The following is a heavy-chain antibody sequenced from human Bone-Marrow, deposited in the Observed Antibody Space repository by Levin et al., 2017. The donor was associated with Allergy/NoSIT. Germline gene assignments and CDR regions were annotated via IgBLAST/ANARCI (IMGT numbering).Heavy chain of an antibody. CDR1: GGPISTSSYY. Sequence: PSETLSLTCTVSGGPISTSSYYWAWIRQAPGKGLEWIGSISYVGSTYYNPSLRSRVTISVDTSNNQISLRLTSVTAADTAVYYCAKDGGDSGWYPYFDYWGQGNLVTVSS. CDR2: ISYVGST. D-gene: IGHD6-19*01. CDR3: AKDGGDSGWYPYFDY. V-gene: IGHV4-39*07. J-gene: IGHJ4*02.